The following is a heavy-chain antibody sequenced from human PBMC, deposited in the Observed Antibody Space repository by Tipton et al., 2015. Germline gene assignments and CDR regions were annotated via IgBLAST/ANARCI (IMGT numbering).Heavy chain of an antibody. D-gene: IGHD3-10*01. CDR3: ARGLLLWFGMSDY. V-gene: IGHV4-59*01. Sequence: LRLSCSVSSDSISKYYWSWIRQPPGKELEWIGYIQYSGSTNYNPSLKSRVTISIDTSKNQFSLNLSSVTAADTAVYYCARGLLLWFGMSDYWGRGTLVTVSS. CDR1: SDSISKYY. J-gene: IGHJ4*02. CDR2: IQYSGST.